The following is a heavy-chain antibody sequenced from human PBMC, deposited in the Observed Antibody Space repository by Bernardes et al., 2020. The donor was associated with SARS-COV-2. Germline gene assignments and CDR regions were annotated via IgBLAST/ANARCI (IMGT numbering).Heavy chain of an antibody. CDR2: ISWNSGSI. Sequence: SLRLSCAASGFTFDDSAIHLVRQAPGKGLELVSGISWNSGSIGYADSVKGRFTISRDNAKNSLYLQMNSLRAEDTALYYCATFRHFLDGYYYGIDVWGQGTTVTVSS. J-gene: IGHJ6*02. CDR1: GFTFDDSA. CDR3: ATFRHFLDGYYYGIDV. V-gene: IGHV3-9*01. D-gene: IGHD3-3*01.